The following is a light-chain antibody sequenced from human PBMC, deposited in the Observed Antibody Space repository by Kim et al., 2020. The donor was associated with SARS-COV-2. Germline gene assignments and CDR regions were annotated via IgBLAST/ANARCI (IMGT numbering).Light chain of an antibody. Sequence: GSITCRSRHSLFHSSVYTFLDWYLQKLGQSPQLLVYLGSNRASGFPDMFSGSGSGTDFTLTFSIVEPEDVGVYYSMQGIQTPRTFGQWSKVDIK. J-gene: IGKJ1*01. V-gene: IGKV2-28*01. CDR3: MQGIQTPRT. CDR2: LGS. CDR1: HSLFHSSVYTF.